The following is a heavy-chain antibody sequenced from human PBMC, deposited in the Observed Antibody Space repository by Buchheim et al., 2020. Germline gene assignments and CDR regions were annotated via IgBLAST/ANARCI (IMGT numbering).Heavy chain of an antibody. CDR1: GYSFTSSY. CDR2: IKLSAGST. CDR3: ATENNYYAMDV. V-gene: IGHV1-46*01. Sequence: QAQLVQSGAEVREPGASVKVSCKASGYSFTSSYVHWVRQAPGQGLEWMGIIKLSAGSTSHSQRFQGRLAMTRDTSTSTVYMELSILRSEDTAVYYCATENNYYAMDVWGQGTT. J-gene: IGHJ6*02.